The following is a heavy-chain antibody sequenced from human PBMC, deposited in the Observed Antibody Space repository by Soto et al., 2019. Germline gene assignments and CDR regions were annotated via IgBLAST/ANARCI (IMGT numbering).Heavy chain of an antibody. Sequence: PSETLSLTCTVSGGSISSYYWSWIRQSPGKGLEWIGYIYYSGSTNYNPSLKSRVTISVDTSENQFSLKLSSVTAADTAVYYCARDLIGSGYYFDYWGQGTLVTVSS. D-gene: IGHD3-22*01. CDR1: GGSISSYY. CDR2: IYYSGST. V-gene: IGHV4-59*01. CDR3: ARDLIGSGYYFDY. J-gene: IGHJ4*02.